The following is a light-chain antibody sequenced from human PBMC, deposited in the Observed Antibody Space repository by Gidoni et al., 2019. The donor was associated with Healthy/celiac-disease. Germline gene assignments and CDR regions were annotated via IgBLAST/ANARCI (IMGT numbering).Light chain of an antibody. CDR2: GAS. J-gene: IGKJ1*01. CDR3: QQYNNWPQT. CDR1: QSVSSN. V-gene: IGKV3-15*01. Sequence: EIVMPQSPATLSVSPGERATLPCRASQSVSSNLDWYQQKPGQAPRLRIYGASTRATGIPARFSGSGSGTEFTFTISSLQSEDFAVYYCQQYNNWPQTFGQGTKVEIK.